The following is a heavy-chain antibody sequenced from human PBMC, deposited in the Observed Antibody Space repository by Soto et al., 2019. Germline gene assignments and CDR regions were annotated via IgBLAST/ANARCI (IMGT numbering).Heavy chain of an antibody. J-gene: IGHJ3*01. Sequence: QVQLQESGPGLVKPSETLSLTCTVSGDSVRSGTYYWTWIRQPPGKRLEWIGNFYSGGSTNYNPSLTSRVTISLDPSKNQFFLKLTSVTAADTAVYYCARENAAFDVWGQGTVVAVSS. CDR2: FYSGGST. CDR1: GDSVRSGTYY. CDR3: ARENAAFDV. V-gene: IGHV4-61*01.